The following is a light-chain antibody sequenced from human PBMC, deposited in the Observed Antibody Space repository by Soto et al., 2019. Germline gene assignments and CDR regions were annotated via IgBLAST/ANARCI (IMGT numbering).Light chain of an antibody. CDR2: GAS. V-gene: IGKV3-20*01. CDR1: QSVSSSY. CDR3: QQYGSSRWT. J-gene: IGKJ1*01. Sequence: EIVLTQSPGTLSLSPGERATLSCRASQSVSSSYLAWYQQNRGQAPRLLIYGASSRAPGIPDRFGGSGSGTDFNLTISSLEPEDFAVYYCQQYGSSRWTFGRGTKVEIK.